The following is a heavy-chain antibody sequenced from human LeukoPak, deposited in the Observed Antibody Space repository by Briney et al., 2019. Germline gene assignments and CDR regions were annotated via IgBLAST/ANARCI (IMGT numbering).Heavy chain of an antibody. CDR1: GGSISTYY. Sequence: SETLSLTCTVSGGSISTYYWSWIRQTPGKGLEWIGYMDYTGSANYNPSLKSRVTISVDTSKNQFSLKLSSVTAADTAVYYCARSPGLPDFDYWGQGTLVTVSS. J-gene: IGHJ4*02. CDR2: MDYTGSA. CDR3: ARSPGLPDFDY. V-gene: IGHV4-59*01.